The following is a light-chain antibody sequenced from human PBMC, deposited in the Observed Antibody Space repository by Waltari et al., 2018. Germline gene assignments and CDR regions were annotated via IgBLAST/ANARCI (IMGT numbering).Light chain of an antibody. Sequence: DIQMTQSPSSLPAYVGDRVTITCRASQSISSYLNWYQQKPGKAPKLLIYAASSLQSGVPSRFSGSGSGTDFTLTISSLQPEDCATYYCQQSYSTPYTFGQGTKLEIK. J-gene: IGKJ2*01. CDR1: QSISSY. CDR2: AAS. V-gene: IGKV1-39*01. CDR3: QQSYSTPYT.